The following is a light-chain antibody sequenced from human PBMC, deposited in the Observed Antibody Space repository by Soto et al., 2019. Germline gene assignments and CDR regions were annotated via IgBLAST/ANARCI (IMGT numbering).Light chain of an antibody. J-gene: IGKJ5*01. Sequence: IQRTQSPSSLSASVGDRVTITCEASQNINNYLNWYQQKPGRAPKLLIYDASNLEAGVPSRFRGSGSGTDFTFTISRLQPEDIATYYCQQYENIPTFRQGTRLEI. CDR3: QQYENIPT. CDR1: QNINNY. CDR2: DAS. V-gene: IGKV1-33*01.